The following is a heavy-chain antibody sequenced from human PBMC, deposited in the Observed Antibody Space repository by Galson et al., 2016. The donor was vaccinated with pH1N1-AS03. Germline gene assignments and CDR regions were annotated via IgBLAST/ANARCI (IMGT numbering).Heavy chain of an antibody. D-gene: IGHD4-17*01. J-gene: IGHJ4*02. Sequence: SCKASGGTFSSYAISWVRQAPGQGLEWMGGITASVGITSYAQKFQGRVTITADESTSTAYMELSSLRSEDTAVYYCANRDYGFDYWGQGTLVTVSS. CDR3: ANRDYGFDY. CDR1: GGTFSSYA. V-gene: IGHV1-69*01. CDR2: ITASVGIT.